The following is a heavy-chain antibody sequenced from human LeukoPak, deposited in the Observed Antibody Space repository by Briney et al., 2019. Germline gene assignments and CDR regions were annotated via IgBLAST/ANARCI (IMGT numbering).Heavy chain of an antibody. V-gene: IGHV3-48*04. J-gene: IGHJ4*02. D-gene: IGHD6-19*01. Sequence: AGGSLRLSCATPGFTFSSYSMNWVRQAPGKGLEWVSYISSSSSTIYYADSVKGRFTISRDNAKNSLYLQMNSLRAEDTAVYYCARDRGSSGWYDTYDYWGQGTLVTVSS. CDR2: ISSSSSTI. CDR1: GFTFSSYS. CDR3: ARDRGSSGWYDTYDY.